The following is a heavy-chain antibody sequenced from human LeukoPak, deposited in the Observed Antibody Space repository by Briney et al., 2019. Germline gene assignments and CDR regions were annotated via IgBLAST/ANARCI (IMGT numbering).Heavy chain of an antibody. CDR1: GYTFTGYY. CDR3: AREANYGDYTHFDY. CDR2: INPNSGGT. J-gene: IGHJ4*02. V-gene: IGHV1-2*06. Sequence: ASVKVSCKASGYTFTGYYMHWVRQAPGQGLEWMGRINPNSGGTNYAQKFQGRVTMTRDASISTAYMELSRLRSGDTAVYYCAREANYGDYTHFDYWGQGTLVTVSS. D-gene: IGHD4-17*01.